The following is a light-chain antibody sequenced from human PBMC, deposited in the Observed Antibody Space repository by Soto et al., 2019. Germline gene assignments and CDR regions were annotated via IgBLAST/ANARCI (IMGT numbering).Light chain of an antibody. CDR2: DAS. Sequence: DIQMTQSPSSLSASVGDRVTITCQASQDISNYLNWYQQKPGKAPKLLIYDASNLETGVPSRFSGSGYGTYFTFTISSLQPEDIATYYCQQYDNLPPRLTFGGGTKVEIK. CDR3: QQYDNLPPRLT. CDR1: QDISNY. J-gene: IGKJ4*01. V-gene: IGKV1-33*01.